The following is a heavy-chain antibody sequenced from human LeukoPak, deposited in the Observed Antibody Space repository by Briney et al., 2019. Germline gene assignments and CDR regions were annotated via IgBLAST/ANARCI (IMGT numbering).Heavy chain of an antibody. J-gene: IGHJ5*02. D-gene: IGHD3-22*01. CDR3: ARGQGAAVPLLLDRWFDP. CDR1: GGSFSGYY. CDR2: INHSGST. V-gene: IGHV4-34*01. Sequence: SETLSLTCAVYGGSFSGYYWSWIRQPPGKGLEWIGEINHSGSTNYNPSLESRVTISVDTSKNQFSLKLSSVTAADTAVYYCARGQGAAVPLLLDRWFDPWGQGTLVTVSS.